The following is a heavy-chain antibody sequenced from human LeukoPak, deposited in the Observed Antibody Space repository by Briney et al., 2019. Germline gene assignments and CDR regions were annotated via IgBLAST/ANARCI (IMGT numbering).Heavy chain of an antibody. V-gene: IGHV3-30*18. Sequence: GGSLRLSCAASGFTFSSYGMHWVRQAPGKGLEWVAVISYDGSNKYYADSVKGRSTISRDNSKNTLYLQMNSLRAEDTAVYYCAKVYTLGATDYWGQGTLVTVSS. D-gene: IGHD1-26*01. J-gene: IGHJ4*02. CDR2: ISYDGSNK. CDR1: GFTFSSYG. CDR3: AKVYTLGATDY.